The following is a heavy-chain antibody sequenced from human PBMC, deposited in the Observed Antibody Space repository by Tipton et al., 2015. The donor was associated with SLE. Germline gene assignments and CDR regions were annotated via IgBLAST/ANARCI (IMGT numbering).Heavy chain of an antibody. J-gene: IGHJ4*01. CDR2: ISSNGGST. Sequence: SLRLSCAASGFTFSSYAMHCVRQAPGKGLVYVSAISSNGGSTYYADSVKGRITISRDNAKNSLYLQMNSLRAEDTAVYYCASAHSYCTNGVCPYYFDYWGQGTLVTVSS. CDR1: GFTFSSYA. D-gene: IGHD2-8*01. V-gene: IGHV3-64*02. CDR3: ASAHSYCTNGVCPYYFDY.